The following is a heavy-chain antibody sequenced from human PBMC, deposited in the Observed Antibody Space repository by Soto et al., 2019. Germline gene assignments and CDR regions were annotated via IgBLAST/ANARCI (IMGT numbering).Heavy chain of an antibody. Sequence: PSETLSLTCTVSGVSISNYYWSWIRQPPGKGLEWLGYILYTGNTNYNPSLKSRVTISVDTSKNQVSLELTSVTTADTAVYFCARAAYGSGNYYAPHYYYAMDVWGKGTTVS. V-gene: IGHV4-59*01. D-gene: IGHD3-10*01. CDR2: ILYTGNT. J-gene: IGHJ6*04. CDR1: GVSISNYY. CDR3: ARAAYGSGNYYAPHYYYAMDV.